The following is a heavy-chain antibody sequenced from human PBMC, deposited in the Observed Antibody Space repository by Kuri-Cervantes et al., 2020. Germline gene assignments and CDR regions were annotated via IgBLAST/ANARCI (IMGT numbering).Heavy chain of an antibody. CDR2: ISSSSSYI. Sequence: GESLKISCAASGFTFSSYEMNWVRQAPGKGLEWVSSISSSSSYIYYADSVKGRFTLSRDNAKNSLYLQMNSLRAEDTAVYYCARGGYSNLDYWGQGTLVTVSS. J-gene: IGHJ4*02. CDR1: GFTFSSYE. D-gene: IGHD4-11*01. CDR3: ARGGYSNLDY. V-gene: IGHV3-21*01.